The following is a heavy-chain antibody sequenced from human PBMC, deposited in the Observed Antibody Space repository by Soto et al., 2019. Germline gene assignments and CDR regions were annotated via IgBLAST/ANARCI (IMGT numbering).Heavy chain of an antibody. CDR3: VMVDNYVTPTPQDV. D-gene: IGHD3-16*01. J-gene: IGHJ6*02. Sequence: QVQLVQSGDEVKKPGASVKVSCKATGYIFVNYGIAWVRQAPRQGLEWMGWISPYTGNTHSATKVQGRLTMTTDTSTSTAYMDLGSLTSDDTAVYYCVMVDNYVTPTPQDVWGQGTTVTVSS. CDR2: ISPYTGNT. V-gene: IGHV1-18*01. CDR1: GYIFVNYG.